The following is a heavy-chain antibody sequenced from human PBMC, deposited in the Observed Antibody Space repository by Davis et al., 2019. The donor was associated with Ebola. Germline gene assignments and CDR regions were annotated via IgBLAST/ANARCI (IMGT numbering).Heavy chain of an antibody. CDR3: ARDFGFYGFDY. Sequence: GGSLRLSCAASGFTFSSYGMNWVRQAPGKGLEWVSYISSSGSTIYYADSVKGRFTISRDNAKNSLYLQMNSLRAEDTAVYYCARDFGFYGFDYWGQGTLVTVSS. CDR2: ISSSGSTI. V-gene: IGHV3-48*03. CDR1: GFTFSSYG. J-gene: IGHJ4*02. D-gene: IGHD2/OR15-2a*01.